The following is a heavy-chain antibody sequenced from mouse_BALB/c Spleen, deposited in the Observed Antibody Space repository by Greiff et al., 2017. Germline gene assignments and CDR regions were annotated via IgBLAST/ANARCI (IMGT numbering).Heavy chain of an antibody. V-gene: IGHV1-26*01. CDR3: ARIHYYGYEDY. D-gene: IGHD1-2*01. J-gene: IGHJ2*01. CDR1: GYTFTDYY. CDR2: VNPNNGGT. Sequence: EVKLVESGPELVKPGASVKISCKASGYTFTDYYMNWVKQSHGKSLEWIGLVNPNNGGTSYNQKFKGKATLTVDKSSSTAYMELRSLTSEDSAVYYCARIHYYGYEDYWGQGTTLTVSS.